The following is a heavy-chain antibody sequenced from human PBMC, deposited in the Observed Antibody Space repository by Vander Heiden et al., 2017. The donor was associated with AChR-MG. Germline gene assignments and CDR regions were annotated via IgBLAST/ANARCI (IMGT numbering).Heavy chain of an antibody. Sequence: QVQLVQSGAEVKKPGASVKASCKASGYPFTSYYLHWVRQAPGQGLEWMGIINPSGGSTSYAQKFQGRVTMTRDTSTSTVYMELSSLRSEDTAVYYCARGPPYCSSTSCPNDYWGQGTLVTVSS. CDR1: GYPFTSYY. D-gene: IGHD2-2*01. CDR3: ARGPPYCSSTSCPNDY. J-gene: IGHJ4*02. CDR2: INPSGGST. V-gene: IGHV1-46*01.